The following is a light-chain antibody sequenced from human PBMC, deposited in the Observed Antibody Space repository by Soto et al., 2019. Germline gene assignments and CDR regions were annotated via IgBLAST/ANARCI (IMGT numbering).Light chain of an antibody. CDR1: QSVSSK. J-gene: IGKJ1*01. V-gene: IGKV3-15*01. CDR3: QQYSNWPRT. CDR2: GAS. Sequence: EIVVTQSPATLSVSPGERATLSCRTSQSVSSKLAWYQQKHGQAPRLLIYGASTRATGIPARFSGSGSGTEFTLTISSLQSEDFAVYYCQQYSNWPRTFGQGTKVEIK.